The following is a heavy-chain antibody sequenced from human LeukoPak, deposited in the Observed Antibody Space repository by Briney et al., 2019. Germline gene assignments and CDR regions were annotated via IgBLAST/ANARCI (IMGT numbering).Heavy chain of an antibody. J-gene: IGHJ4*02. Sequence: GGSLRLSCAASGFSFDSFAMTWVRQAPGKGLEWVSGISGSGGSTYYADSVKGRFTIFRDNFKDTVHLQMNSLRAEDTAVYYCAKDATPYYRGQGTLVTVSS. CDR3: AKDATPYY. CDR2: ISGSGGST. V-gene: IGHV3-23*01. D-gene: IGHD1-26*01. CDR1: GFSFDSFA.